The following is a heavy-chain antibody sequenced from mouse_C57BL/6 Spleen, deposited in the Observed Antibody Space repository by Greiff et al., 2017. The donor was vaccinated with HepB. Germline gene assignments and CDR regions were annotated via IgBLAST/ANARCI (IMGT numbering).Heavy chain of an antibody. CDR3: TKTEGY. CDR2: IDPETGGT. CDR1: GYTFTDYE. V-gene: IGHV1-15*01. Sequence: QVQLKQSGAELVRPGASVTLSCKASGYTFTDYEMHWVKQTPVHGLEWIGAIDPETGGTAYNQKFKGKAILTADTSSSTAYLELRSLTSEDSAVYYCTKTEGYWGQGTTLTVSS. J-gene: IGHJ2*01.